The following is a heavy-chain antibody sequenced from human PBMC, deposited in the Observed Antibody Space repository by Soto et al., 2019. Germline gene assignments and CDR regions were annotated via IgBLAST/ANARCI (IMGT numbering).Heavy chain of an antibody. V-gene: IGHV2-5*02. D-gene: IGHD2-8*01. J-gene: IGHJ4*02. CDR3: AHRPGGVSYFDY. Sequence: QITLKESGPTLVKPTQTLTLTCTFSGFSLSTSGVGLGWIRQPPGKPLEWLALIYWDDDKRYRPSLKSTLTITKDTSKNQVVLTMTNMDPVDTATYYCAHRPGGVSYFDYWGQGTLVTVSS. CDR1: GFSLSTSGVG. CDR2: IYWDDDK.